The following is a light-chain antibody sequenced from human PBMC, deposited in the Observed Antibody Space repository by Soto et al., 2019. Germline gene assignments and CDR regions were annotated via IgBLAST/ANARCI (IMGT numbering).Light chain of an antibody. V-gene: IGKV3-20*01. CDR2: GAS. CDR3: QQYGSSTEA. J-gene: IGKJ1*01. CDR1: QSVSSSY. Sequence: EIVLTQSPGTLSLSPGERPTLSCRVSQSVSSSYLAWYPQKHGQAPRVXIYGASSRATGIPERFSGSGSGAEFTRTISRLEPEDFEVDYCQQYGSSTEAFGQGTKVDIK.